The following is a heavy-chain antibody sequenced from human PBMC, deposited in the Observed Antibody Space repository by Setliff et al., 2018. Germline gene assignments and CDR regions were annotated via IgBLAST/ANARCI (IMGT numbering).Heavy chain of an antibody. CDR3: ARGKGGWVLLRWFDP. D-gene: IGHD3-10*01. J-gene: IGHJ5*02. V-gene: IGHV4-34*01. Sequence: PSETLSLTCAVYGGSFSGYYWSWIRQPPGKGLEWIGEINHSGSTNYNPSLKSRVTISVDTSKNQFSLKLSSVTAADTAVYYCARGKGGWVLLRWFDPWGQGTLVTVSS. CDR2: INHSGST. CDR1: GGSFSGYY.